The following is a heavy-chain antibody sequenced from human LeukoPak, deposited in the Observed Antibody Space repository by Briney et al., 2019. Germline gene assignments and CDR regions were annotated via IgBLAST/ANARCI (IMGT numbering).Heavy chain of an antibody. CDR1: GFTLSSYE. Sequence: GGSLRLSCTVSGFTLSSYEMSWIRQAPGRGLEWVSAISDSGGRTFYADSVKGRFTISRDNSKNTLYLQMNSLRAEDTAVYYCAKARNWNDFDYWGQGTLVTVSS. V-gene: IGHV3-23*01. J-gene: IGHJ4*02. D-gene: IGHD1-1*01. CDR3: AKARNWNDFDY. CDR2: ISDSGGRT.